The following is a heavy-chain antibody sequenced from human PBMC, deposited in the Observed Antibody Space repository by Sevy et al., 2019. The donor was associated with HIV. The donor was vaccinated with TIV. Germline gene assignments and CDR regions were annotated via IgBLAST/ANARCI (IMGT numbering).Heavy chain of an antibody. Sequence: SETLSLTCTVSGGSISSSSYYWGWIRQPPGKGLEWIGSIYYRGSTYYNPSLKSRVTISVDTSKNQFSLKLSSVTAADTAVYYCARHSVGATTHYYYGMDVSGQGTSVTVSS. V-gene: IGHV4-39*01. CDR3: ARHSVGATTHYYYGMDV. CDR1: GGSISSSSYY. J-gene: IGHJ6*02. CDR2: IYYRGST. D-gene: IGHD1-26*01.